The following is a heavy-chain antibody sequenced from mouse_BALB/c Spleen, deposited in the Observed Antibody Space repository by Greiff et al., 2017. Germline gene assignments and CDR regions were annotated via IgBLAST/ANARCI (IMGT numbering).Heavy chain of an antibody. V-gene: IGHV5-15*01. D-gene: IGHD1-1*01. CDR1: GFTFSDYG. CDR2: ISNLAYSI. CDR3: AIYYGSSYGGYYYAMDY. J-gene: IGHJ4*01. Sequence: EVQLVESGGGLVQPGGSRKLSCAASGFTFSDYGMAWVRQAPGKGPEWVAFISNLAYSIYYADTVTGRFTISRENAKNTLFLQMTSLRSEDTAMYYCAIYYGSSYGGYYYAMDYWGQGTSVTVSS.